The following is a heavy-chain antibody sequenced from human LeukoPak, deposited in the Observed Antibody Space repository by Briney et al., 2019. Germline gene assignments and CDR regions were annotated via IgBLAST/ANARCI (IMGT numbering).Heavy chain of an antibody. V-gene: IGHV3-30-3*01. CDR3: ARDPGIYPDYYFDN. D-gene: IGHD5-12*01. J-gene: IGHJ4*02. CDR1: GFTFSSYA. Sequence: GGSLRLSCAASGFTFSSYAMHWVRQAPGKGLEWVAVISYDGSNKYYADSVKGRFTISRDNSKNTLYLQMNSLRAEDTAVYYCARDPGIYPDYYFDNWGQGTLVTVSS. CDR2: ISYDGSNK.